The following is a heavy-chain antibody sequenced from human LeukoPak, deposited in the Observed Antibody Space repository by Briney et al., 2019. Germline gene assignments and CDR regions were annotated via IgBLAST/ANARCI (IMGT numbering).Heavy chain of an antibody. CDR2: INHSGST. CDR1: GGSFSGYY. CDR3: ARERGVITGVRGVRIWFDP. D-gene: IGHD3-10*01. J-gene: IGHJ5*02. Sequence: SETLSLTCAVYGGSFSGYYWSWIRQPPGKGLEWIGEINHSGSTNYNPSLKSRVTISVDTSKNQFSLKLSSVTAADTAVYYCARERGVITGVRGVRIWFDPGGREPLVTVSS. V-gene: IGHV4-34*01.